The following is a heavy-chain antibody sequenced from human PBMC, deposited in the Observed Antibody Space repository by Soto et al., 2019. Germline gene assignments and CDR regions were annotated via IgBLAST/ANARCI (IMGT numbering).Heavy chain of an antibody. CDR3: ASGVGYYGSGSYPPFFDY. V-gene: IGHV4-59*01. Sequence: QVQLQESGPGLVKPSETLSLTCTVSGGSISSYYWSWIRQPPGKGLEWIGYIYYSGSTNYNPSLKSRVTISVDTSKNQFSLKLSSVTAADTAVYYCASGVGYYGSGSYPPFFDYWGQGTLVTVSS. CDR2: IYYSGST. J-gene: IGHJ4*02. CDR1: GGSISSYY. D-gene: IGHD3-10*01.